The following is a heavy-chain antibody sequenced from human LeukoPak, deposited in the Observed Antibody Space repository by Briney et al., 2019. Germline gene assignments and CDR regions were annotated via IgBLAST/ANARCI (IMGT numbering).Heavy chain of an antibody. CDR3: ARALYCSSTSCYGDY. CDR2: ICYSGST. J-gene: IGHJ4*02. V-gene: IGHV4-39*07. Sequence: SETLSLTCTVSGGSISSSSYYWGWIRQPPGKGLEWNGSICYSGSTYYNPSLKSRVTISVDTSKNQFSLKLSSVTAADTAVYYCARALYCSSTSCYGDYWGQGTLVTVSS. D-gene: IGHD2-2*01. CDR1: GGSISSSSYY.